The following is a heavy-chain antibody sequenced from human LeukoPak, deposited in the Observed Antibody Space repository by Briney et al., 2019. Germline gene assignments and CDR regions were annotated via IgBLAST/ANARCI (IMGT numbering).Heavy chain of an antibody. V-gene: IGHV4-4*07. J-gene: IGHJ4*02. CDR2: IYTSGNS. CDR1: GGSISAYY. CDR3: ARAGGYSSVPTL. D-gene: IGHD6-19*01. Sequence: SETLSLTCTVSGGSISAYYWSWIRQPPGEGLEWIGHIYTSGNSNYNPSLKSRVTISVDTSKNQFSLNLSSVTAAATAVDYFARAGGYSSVPTLWGQGTLVTVSS.